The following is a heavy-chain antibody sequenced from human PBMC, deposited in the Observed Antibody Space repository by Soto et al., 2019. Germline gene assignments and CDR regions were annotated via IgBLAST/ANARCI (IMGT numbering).Heavy chain of an antibody. CDR2: ITSSGSTI. D-gene: IGHD6-19*01. Sequence: GGSLRLSCAASGFTSSDYYMSWIRQAPGKGLEWVSYITSSGSTIYYADSVKGRFTISRDNAKNSLYLQMNSLGAEDTAVYYCARENEQWVAADNWGQGTLVTVSS. J-gene: IGHJ4*02. CDR3: ARENEQWVAADN. CDR1: GFTSSDYY. V-gene: IGHV3-11*01.